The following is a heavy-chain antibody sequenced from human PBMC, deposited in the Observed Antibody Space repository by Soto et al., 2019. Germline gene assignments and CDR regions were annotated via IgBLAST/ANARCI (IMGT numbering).Heavy chain of an antibody. CDR2: ISAYNGNT. CDR3: ARVGRYFDWLLYSGGYYFDY. J-gene: IGHJ4*02. V-gene: IGHV1-18*01. CDR1: GYTFTSYG. Sequence: GASVKVSCKASGYTFTSYGISWVRQAPGQGLEWMGWISAYNGNTNYAQKLQGRVTMTIDTSTSTAYMELRSLRSDDTAVYYCARVGRYFDWLLYSGGYYFDYWGQATLVTVSS. D-gene: IGHD3-9*01.